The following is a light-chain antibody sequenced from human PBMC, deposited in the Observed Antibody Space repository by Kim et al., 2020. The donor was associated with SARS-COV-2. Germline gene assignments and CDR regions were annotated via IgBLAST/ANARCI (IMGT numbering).Light chain of an antibody. V-gene: IGLV2-11*01. J-gene: IGLJ1*01. CDR1: SGDVGGYNY. Sequence: GQSVTTSCTGTSGDVGGYNYVSWYQHHPGKVPILMIYDVSNRPSGVPARFSGSKSGNTASLTISGLQADDEADYHCCSYAGSYLYVCGSGTKVTVL. CDR2: DVS. CDR3: CSYAGSYLYV.